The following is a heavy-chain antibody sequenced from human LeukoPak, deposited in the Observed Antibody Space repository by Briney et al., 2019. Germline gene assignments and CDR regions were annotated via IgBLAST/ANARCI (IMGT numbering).Heavy chain of an antibody. V-gene: IGHV3-48*01. Sequence: GGSLRLSCGASGFNLSTYSMNWVRQAPGKGLEWVSYISSSSSTIYYADSVKGRFTISRDNAKNSLYLQMNSLRAEDTAVYYCARGIAAAAPTEGYWGQGTLVTVSS. CDR3: ARGIAAAAPTEGY. CDR2: ISSSSSTI. J-gene: IGHJ4*02. CDR1: GFNLSTYS. D-gene: IGHD6-13*01.